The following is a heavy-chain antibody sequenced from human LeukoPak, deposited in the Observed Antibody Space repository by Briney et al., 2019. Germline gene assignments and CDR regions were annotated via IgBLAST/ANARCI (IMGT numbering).Heavy chain of an antibody. CDR1: GYTFTSYG. J-gene: IGHJ6*02. CDR3: ARDLGYSSSWYRPYYYYYGMDV. V-gene: IGHV1-18*01. D-gene: IGHD6-13*01. CDR2: ISAYNGNT. Sequence: ASVNVSCKASGYTFTSYGISWARQAPGQGLEWMGWISAYNGNTNYAQKLQGRVTMTTDTSTSTAYMELRSLRSDDTAVYYCARDLGYSSSWYRPYYYYYGMDVWGQGTTVTVSS.